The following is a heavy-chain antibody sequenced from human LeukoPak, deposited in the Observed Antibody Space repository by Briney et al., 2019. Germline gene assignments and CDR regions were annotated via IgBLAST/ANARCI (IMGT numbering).Heavy chain of an antibody. CDR2: INHSGST. V-gene: IGHV4-34*01. Sequence: SETLSLTCAVYGGSFSGYYWSWIRQPPGKGLEGMGEINHSGSTNYNPSLKSRVTISVDPSNNQFSLKLSSVTAADTAVYYCARAAGEDTAMVHPYSSSWYGYFDYWGQGTLVTVSS. CDR3: ARAAGEDTAMVHPYSSSWYGYFDY. J-gene: IGHJ4*02. CDR1: GGSFSGYY. D-gene: IGHD6-13*01.